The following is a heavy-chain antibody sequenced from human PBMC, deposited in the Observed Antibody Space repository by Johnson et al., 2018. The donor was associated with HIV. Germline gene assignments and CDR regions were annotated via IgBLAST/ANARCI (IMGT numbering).Heavy chain of an antibody. Sequence: VQLVESGGGLVKPGGSLRLSCAASGFTFSNAWMSWVRQAPGKGLEWVGRINSKTDGGTTDYAAPVKGRFTITRDDSKNTLNLQMNSLKTEDKAVYYGTAASTYFWGQGTMVTVSS. CDR2: INSKTDGGTT. CDR3: TAASTYF. CDR1: GFTFSNAW. J-gene: IGHJ3*01. D-gene: IGHD2-2*01. V-gene: IGHV3-15*01.